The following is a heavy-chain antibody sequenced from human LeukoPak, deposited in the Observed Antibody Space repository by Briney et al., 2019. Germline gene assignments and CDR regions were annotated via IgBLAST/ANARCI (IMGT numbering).Heavy chain of an antibody. CDR2: IWYDGSNK. Sequence: GRSLRLSCAASGFTFSSCGMHWVRQAPGKGLEWVAVIWYDGSNKFYADSVKGRFTISGDNSKNTLYLQMNSLSAKDTAVYYCARDSPTTVVTPPGSFDIWGQGTMVTVSS. J-gene: IGHJ3*02. CDR1: GFTFSSCG. D-gene: IGHD4-23*01. V-gene: IGHV3-33*01. CDR3: ARDSPTTVVTPPGSFDI.